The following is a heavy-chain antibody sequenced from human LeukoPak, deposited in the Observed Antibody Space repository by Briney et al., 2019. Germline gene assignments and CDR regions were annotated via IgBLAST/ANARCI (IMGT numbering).Heavy chain of an antibody. CDR1: GFTFSSYE. V-gene: IGHV3-48*03. D-gene: IGHD3-10*01. Sequence: GGSLRLSCAASGFTFSSYEMNWVRQAPGKGLEWVSYISGSGSTIYYVDSVKGRFTISRDNAKNSLYLQMNSLRAEDTAVYYCARAGGYYLAWGQGTLVTVSS. CDR2: ISGSGSTI. J-gene: IGHJ4*02. CDR3: ARAGGYYLA.